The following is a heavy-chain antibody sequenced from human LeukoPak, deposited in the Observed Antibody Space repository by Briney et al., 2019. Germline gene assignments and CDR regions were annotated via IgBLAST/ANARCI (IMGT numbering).Heavy chain of an antibody. J-gene: IGHJ5*02. V-gene: IGHV4-30-4*08. D-gene: IGHD3-10*01. CDR2: IYYSGST. Sequence: SETLSLTCTVSGGSISSGGYYWSWIRQPPGKGLEWIGYIYYSGSTYYNPSLKSRVTISVDTSKNQFSLKLSSVTAADTAVYYCARDKLWFGELKGLDPWGQGTLVTVSS. CDR1: GGSISSGGYY. CDR3: ARDKLWFGELKGLDP.